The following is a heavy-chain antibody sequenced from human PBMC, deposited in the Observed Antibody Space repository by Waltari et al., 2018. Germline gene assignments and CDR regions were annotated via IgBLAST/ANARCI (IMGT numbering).Heavy chain of an antibody. CDR2: INHSGST. J-gene: IGHJ5*02. CDR3: ATAPPHSDHRDGWFDP. CDR1: GGSFSGYY. Sequence: QVQLQQWGAGLLKPSETLSLTCAVYGGSFSGYYWRWIRQPPGKGLEWIGEINHSGSTNYNPSLKSRVTISVDTSKNQFSLKLSSVTAADTAVYYCATAPPHSDHRDGWFDPWGQGTLVTVSS. D-gene: IGHD2-15*01. V-gene: IGHV4-34*01.